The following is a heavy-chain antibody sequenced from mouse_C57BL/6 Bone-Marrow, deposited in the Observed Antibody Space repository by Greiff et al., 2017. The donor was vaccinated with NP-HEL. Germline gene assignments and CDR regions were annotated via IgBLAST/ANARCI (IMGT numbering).Heavy chain of an antibody. Sequence: EVHLVESGGGLVKPGGSLKLSCAASGFTFSDYGMHWVRQAPEKGLEWVAYISSGSSTIYYADTVKGRFTISRDNAKNTLFLQMTSLRSEDTAMYYCASLGGMDYWGQGTSVTVSS. J-gene: IGHJ4*01. V-gene: IGHV5-17*01. D-gene: IGHD4-1*01. CDR2: ISSGSSTI. CDR3: ASLGGMDY. CDR1: GFTFSDYG.